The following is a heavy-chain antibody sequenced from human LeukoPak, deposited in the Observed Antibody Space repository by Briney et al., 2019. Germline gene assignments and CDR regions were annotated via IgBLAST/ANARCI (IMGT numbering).Heavy chain of an antibody. D-gene: IGHD3-10*01. V-gene: IGHV4-34*01. Sequence: PSETLSLTCAVYGGSFSGYYWSWLRQPPGKGLEWIGEINHSGSTNYNPSLKSRVTISVDTSKNQFSLKLSSVTAADTAVYYCARGAELFGDYYYYGMDVWGQGTTVTVSS. CDR3: ARGAELFGDYYYYGMDV. J-gene: IGHJ6*02. CDR1: GGSFSGYY. CDR2: INHSGST.